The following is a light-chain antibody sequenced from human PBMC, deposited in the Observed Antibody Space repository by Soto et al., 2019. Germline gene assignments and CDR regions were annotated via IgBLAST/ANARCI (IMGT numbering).Light chain of an antibody. Sequence: EIVLTQSPGTLSLSPVERATLSCRASQNVSSSYLAWYQQKPGQAPILLIYGASSRATATPDRFRGSGSGTDFTLTINRLEPEDFALYYCQQYSAYPLSFGGGTKVDIK. V-gene: IGKV3-20*01. CDR3: QQYSAYPLS. J-gene: IGKJ4*01. CDR2: GAS. CDR1: QNVSSSY.